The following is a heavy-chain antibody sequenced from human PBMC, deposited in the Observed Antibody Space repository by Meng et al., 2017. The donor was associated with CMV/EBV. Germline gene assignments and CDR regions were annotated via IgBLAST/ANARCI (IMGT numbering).Heavy chain of an antibody. CDR2: ISSSGSTI. V-gene: IGHV3-11*01. CDR1: GFTFSDYY. Sequence: GGSLRLSCAASGFTFSDYYMSWIRQAPGKGLEWVSYISSSGSTIYYADSVKGRFTISRDNSKNTLYLQMNSLRAEDTAVYYCAKEGLEYLAAGYNWFDPWGQGTLVTVSS. D-gene: IGHD6-13*01. CDR3: AKEGLEYLAAGYNWFDP. J-gene: IGHJ5*02.